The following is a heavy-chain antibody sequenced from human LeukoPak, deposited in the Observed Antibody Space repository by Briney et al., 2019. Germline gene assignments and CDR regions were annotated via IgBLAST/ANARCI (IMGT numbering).Heavy chain of an antibody. V-gene: IGHV4-34*01. CDR1: GGSFSGYY. CDR2: INHSGST. D-gene: IGHD5-18*01. Sequence: SETLSLTCAVYGGSFSGYYWSWIRQPPGKGPEWIGEINHSGSTNYNPSLKSRVTISVDTSKNQFSLKLSSVTAADTAVYYYARGGGYSYGPNHFDYWGQGTLVTVSS. J-gene: IGHJ4*02. CDR3: ARGGGYSYGPNHFDY.